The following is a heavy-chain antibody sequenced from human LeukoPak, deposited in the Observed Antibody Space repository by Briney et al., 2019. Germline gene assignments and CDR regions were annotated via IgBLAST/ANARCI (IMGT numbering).Heavy chain of an antibody. CDR2: ISAYKGNT. CDR1: VYTFSSYG. CDR3: ARAPPIVGATSAY. V-gene: IGHV1-18*01. J-gene: IGHJ4*02. D-gene: IGHD1-26*01. Sequence: ASAKVSCKASVYTFSSYGISWVRQAPGQGLEWMGWISAYKGNTNYAQKLQGRVTMTTDTSTSTAYMELRSLRSDDTAVYYCARAPPIVGATSAYWGQGTLVTVSS.